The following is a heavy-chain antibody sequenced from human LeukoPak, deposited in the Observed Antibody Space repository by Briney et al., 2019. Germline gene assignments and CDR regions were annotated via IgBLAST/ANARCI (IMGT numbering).Heavy chain of an antibody. D-gene: IGHD6-13*01. Sequence: ASVKVSCKASGYTFTCYYMHWVRQAPGQGLEWMGWINPSSGGSNYAQKFQGRVTMTRDTSISTAYIELRRLRSDDTAVYYCARGVVAAGTVDYWGQGTLVTVSS. CDR3: ARGVVAAGTVDY. V-gene: IGHV1-2*02. CDR2: INPSSGGS. J-gene: IGHJ4*02. CDR1: GYTFTCYY.